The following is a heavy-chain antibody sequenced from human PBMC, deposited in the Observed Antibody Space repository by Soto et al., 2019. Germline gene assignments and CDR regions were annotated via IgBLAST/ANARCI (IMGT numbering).Heavy chain of an antibody. Sequence: QVQLVQSGAEVKKPGASVKVSCKASGYTFTSYYMHWVRQAPGQGLEWMGIINPSGGSTSYAQKFQGRVTMTRDTSTSTVYMELSSLRSEDTAVYYCARVGSPATVAKNWFDPWGQGTLVTVSS. CDR3: ARVGSPATVAKNWFDP. CDR2: INPSGGST. CDR1: GYTFTSYY. J-gene: IGHJ5*02. D-gene: IGHD4-17*01. V-gene: IGHV1-46*01.